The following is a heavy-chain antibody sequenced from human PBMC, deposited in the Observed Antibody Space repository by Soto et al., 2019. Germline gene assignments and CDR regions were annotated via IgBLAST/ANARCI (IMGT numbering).Heavy chain of an antibody. CDR3: AKDSGHYDFWSGYCKFDY. Sequence: GGSLRLSCAASGFTFSSYAMSWVRQAPGKGLEWVSAISGSGGSTYYADSVKGRFTISRDNSKNTLYLQMNSLRAEDTAVYYCAKDSGHYDFWSGYCKFDYWGQGTLVTVSS. D-gene: IGHD3-3*01. CDR1: GFTFSSYA. CDR2: ISGSGGST. V-gene: IGHV3-23*01. J-gene: IGHJ4*02.